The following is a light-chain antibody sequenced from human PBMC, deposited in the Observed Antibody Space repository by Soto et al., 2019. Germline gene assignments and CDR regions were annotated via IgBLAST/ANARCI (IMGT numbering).Light chain of an antibody. CDR2: EVS. CDR3: SSYTGSGTPYV. V-gene: IGLV2-14*01. Sequence: QSALTQPASVSGSPGQSITISCTGTSSDVGGYNYVSWYQQHPGKAPKLMIYEVSNRPSGVSNRFSGSKSGNTASLTISGPRAEDEADYYCSSYTGSGTPYVFGTGTKVTVL. CDR1: SSDVGGYNY. J-gene: IGLJ1*01.